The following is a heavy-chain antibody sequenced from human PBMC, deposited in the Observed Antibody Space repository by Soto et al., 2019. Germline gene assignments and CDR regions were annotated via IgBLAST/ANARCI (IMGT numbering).Heavy chain of an antibody. J-gene: IGHJ5*02. CDR2: IGGSGRTT. CDR3: VGGATTLGP. V-gene: IGHV3-23*01. Sequence: PGWSLRLSCAASGFTFSTYAMSWVRQAPGTGLHWVSSIGGSGRTTYYADSVKGRFTISRDNSKNTVYLQMNSLGAEDTAVYYCVGGATTLGPWGQGTLGTVSS. D-gene: IGHD1-26*01. CDR1: GFTFSTYA.